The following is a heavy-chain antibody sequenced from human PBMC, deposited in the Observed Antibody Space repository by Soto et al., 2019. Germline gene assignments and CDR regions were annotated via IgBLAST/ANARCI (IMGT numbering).Heavy chain of an antibody. CDR1: GGSISSGDYY. D-gene: IGHD4-4*01. CDR2: IYYSGST. CDR3: ARDTVTTGLIDY. V-gene: IGHV4-30-4*01. J-gene: IGHJ4*02. Sequence: SETLSLTCTVSGGSISSGDYYWSWIRQPPGKGLEWIGYIYYSGSTYYNPSLKSRVTISVDTSKNQFSLKLSSVTAADTAVYYCARDTVTTGLIDYWGQGTLVNVSS.